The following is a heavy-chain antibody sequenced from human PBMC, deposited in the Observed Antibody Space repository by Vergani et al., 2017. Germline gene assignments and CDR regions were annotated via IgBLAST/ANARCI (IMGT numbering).Heavy chain of an antibody. CDR3: ARVTLLRYFDWLGPADAWYY. CDR1: GYTFTSYD. V-gene: IGHV1-8*01. J-gene: IGHJ4*02. CDR2: MNPNSCNT. Sequence: QVQLVQSGAEVKKPGASVKVSCKASGYTFTSYDINWVRQATGQGLEWMGWMNPNSCNTGYAQKFQGRVTMTRNTSISTAYMELSSLRSEDTAVYYCARVTLLRYFDWLGPADAWYYWGQGTLVTVSS. D-gene: IGHD3-9*01.